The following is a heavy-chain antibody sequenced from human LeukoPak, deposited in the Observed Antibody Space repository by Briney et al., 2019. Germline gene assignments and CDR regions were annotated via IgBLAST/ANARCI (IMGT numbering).Heavy chain of an antibody. Sequence: PGGSLRLSCAASGFTFSSYTMNWVRQAPGKGLEWVSSISSSSSFIYYADSVKGRFTISRDNAKNSLYLQMNNLRAEDTAIYYCAKRQGSSASCYDYWGQGTLVTVSS. CDR2: ISSSSSFI. D-gene: IGHD2-2*01. CDR1: GFTFSSYT. V-gene: IGHV3-21*04. J-gene: IGHJ4*02. CDR3: AKRQGSSASCYDY.